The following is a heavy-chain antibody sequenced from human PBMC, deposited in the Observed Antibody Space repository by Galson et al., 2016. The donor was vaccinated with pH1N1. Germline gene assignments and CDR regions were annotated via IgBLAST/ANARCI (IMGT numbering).Heavy chain of an antibody. Sequence: SLRLSCAASGFTFSSFAMHWVRQAPGKGLEYVSAISYNGGSTYYGNSVKGRFTISRDNSKNTLYLQMGSLRADDTAVYYCARDLRPSSSVYYSLDYWGQGTLVTVSS. CDR3: ARDLRPSSSVYYSLDY. CDR1: GFTFSSFA. CDR2: ISYNGGST. V-gene: IGHV3-64*01. D-gene: IGHD3-22*01. J-gene: IGHJ4*02.